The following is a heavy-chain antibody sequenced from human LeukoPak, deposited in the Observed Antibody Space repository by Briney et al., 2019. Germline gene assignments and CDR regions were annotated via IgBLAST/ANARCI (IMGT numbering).Heavy chain of an antibody. CDR1: GASISNGNYY. J-gene: IGHJ5*02. V-gene: IGHV4-39*01. CDR3: ASLLNGGVAHWFDP. D-gene: IGHD7-27*01. CDR2: IYYSGDT. Sequence: SQTLSLTCTVSGASISNGNYYWGWIRQPPRKGLEWIGNIYYSGDTYYNPSLKSRASISVDTSKNQFSLKLSSVTAADTAVYYCASLLNGGVAHWFDPWGQGILVTVSS.